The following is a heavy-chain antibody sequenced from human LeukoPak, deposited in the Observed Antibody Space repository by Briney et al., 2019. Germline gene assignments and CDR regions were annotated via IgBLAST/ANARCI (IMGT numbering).Heavy chain of an antibody. V-gene: IGHV3-7*05. Sequence: GGSLRLSCAASGFAFSNYWMIWVRQAPGKGLEWVGNIKQDGSEKRYADSVRGRFSISRDNAQTSLYLQMNSLRAEDTAVYYCARASDPWLQLTWGQGTLATVSS. J-gene: IGHJ5*02. CDR3: ARASDPWLQLT. CDR2: IKQDGSEK. D-gene: IGHD5-24*01. CDR1: GFAFSNYW.